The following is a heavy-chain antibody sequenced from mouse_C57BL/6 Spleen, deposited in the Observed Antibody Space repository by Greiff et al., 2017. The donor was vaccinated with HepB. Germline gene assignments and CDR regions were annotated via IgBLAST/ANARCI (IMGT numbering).Heavy chain of an antibody. CDR2: ISYDGSN. CDR3: AYDSFYAMDY. J-gene: IGHJ4*01. Sequence: ESGPGLVKPSQSLSLTCSVTGYSITSGYYWNWIRQFPGNKLEWMGYISYDGSNNYNPSLKNRISITRDTSKNQFFLKLNSVTTEDTATYYCAYDSFYAMDYWGQGTSVTVSS. V-gene: IGHV3-6*01. D-gene: IGHD2-4*01. CDR1: GYSITSGYY.